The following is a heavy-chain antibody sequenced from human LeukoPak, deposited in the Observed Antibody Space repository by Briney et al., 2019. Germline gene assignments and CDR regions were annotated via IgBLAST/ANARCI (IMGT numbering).Heavy chain of an antibody. J-gene: IGHJ4*02. Sequence: SETLSLTCTVSGYSLISGYYWGWIRQPPGKGLEWMGSSYHIGSTYYNQSLKIQVTISVDTSKNKFSLNLNSVTAADTAVYYCASQGWGSYRYGIDYWGQGTLVTVS. CDR1: GYSLISGYY. CDR3: ASQGWGSYRYGIDY. V-gene: IGHV4-38-2*02. D-gene: IGHD3-16*02. CDR2: SYHIGST.